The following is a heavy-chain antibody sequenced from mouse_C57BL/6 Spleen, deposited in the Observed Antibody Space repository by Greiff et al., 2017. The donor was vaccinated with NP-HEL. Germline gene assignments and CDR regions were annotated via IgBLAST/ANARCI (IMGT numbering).Heavy chain of an antibody. V-gene: IGHV5-9-1*02. Sequence: EVQLVESGEGLVKPGGSLKLSCAASGFTFSSYAMSWVRQTPEKRLEWVAYISSGGDYIYYADTVKGRFTISRDNARNTLYLQMSSLKSEDTAMYYCTRGITTVVATDFDVWGTGTTVTVSS. CDR1: GFTFSSYA. CDR2: ISSGGDYI. J-gene: IGHJ1*03. CDR3: TRGITTVVATDFDV. D-gene: IGHD1-1*01.